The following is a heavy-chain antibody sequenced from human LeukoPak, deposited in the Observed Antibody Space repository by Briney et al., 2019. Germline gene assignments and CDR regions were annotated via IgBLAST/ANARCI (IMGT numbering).Heavy chain of an antibody. Sequence: ASVTVSFTSSGYTFTIYDINWVRQTPGQGLERMGWMNTNSGSTGYAQKFQGRVTITRNTSISTAYMELSGLRSEDTAVYYCARGRSTGYPYYFEYWGQGTLVTVSS. CDR1: GYTFTIYD. V-gene: IGHV1-8*03. CDR3: ARGRSTGYPYYFEY. J-gene: IGHJ4*02. D-gene: IGHD5-12*01. CDR2: MNTNSGST.